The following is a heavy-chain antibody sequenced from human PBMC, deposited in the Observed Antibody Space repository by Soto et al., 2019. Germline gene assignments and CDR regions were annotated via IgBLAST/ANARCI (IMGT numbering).Heavy chain of an antibody. J-gene: IGHJ4*02. CDR1: GYTFTSYV. CDR2: INAGNGNT. CDR3: ARGDTMVRGVILDYFAY. V-gene: IGHV1-3*01. Sequence: QVQLVQSGAEVKKPGASVTVACKASGYTFTSYVMHWVRQAPGQRLEWMGWINAGNGNTKYSQKFQGRVTITRDTSASTANMELSSLRSEDTAVYYCARGDTMVRGVILDYFAYWGQGTLVTVSS. D-gene: IGHD3-10*01.